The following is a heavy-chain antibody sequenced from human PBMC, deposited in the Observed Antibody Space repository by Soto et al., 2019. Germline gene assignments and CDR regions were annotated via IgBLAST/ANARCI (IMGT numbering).Heavy chain of an antibody. CDR1: GFTFRNYD. Sequence: EVQLVESGGGLVQPGGSLRLSCEASGFTFRNYDMHWVRQGTGKGLEWVSGISAAGDPDYADSVEGRFTISRENAQNSFFLQMTSLRVVDTAVYYCARTDRDFYGLEVWSQGTTVTVSS. CDR2: ISAAGDP. CDR3: ARTDRDFYGLEV. J-gene: IGHJ6*02. V-gene: IGHV3-13*05.